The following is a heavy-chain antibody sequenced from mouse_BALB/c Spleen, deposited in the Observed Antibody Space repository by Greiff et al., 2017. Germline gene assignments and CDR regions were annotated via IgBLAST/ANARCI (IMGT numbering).Heavy chain of an antibody. D-gene: IGHD1-1*01. Sequence: VQLQQSGAELARPGASVKMSCKASGYTFTSYTMHWVKQRPGQGLEWIGYINPSSGYTNYNQKFKDKATLTADKSSSTAYMQLSSLTSEDSAVYYCSPDYYGSNHYAMDYWGQGTSVTVSS. J-gene: IGHJ4*01. CDR3: SPDYYGSNHYAMDY. CDR1: GYTFTSYT. CDR2: INPSSGYT. V-gene: IGHV1-4*01.